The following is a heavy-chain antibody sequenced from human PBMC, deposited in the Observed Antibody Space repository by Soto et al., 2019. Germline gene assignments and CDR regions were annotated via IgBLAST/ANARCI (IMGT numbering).Heavy chain of an antibody. Sequence: EVQLVESGGGLVQPGGSLKLSCAASGFTFSGSAMHWVRQASGKGLEWVGRIRSKANSYATAYAASVKGRFTISRDDSKNTAYLQMNSLKTEDTAVYYCTRIDYDIFTGYYEGAYYYYGMDVWGQGTTVTVSS. CDR1: GFTFSGSA. CDR3: TRIDYDIFTGYYEGAYYYYGMDV. J-gene: IGHJ6*02. V-gene: IGHV3-73*02. CDR2: IRSKANSYAT. D-gene: IGHD3-9*01.